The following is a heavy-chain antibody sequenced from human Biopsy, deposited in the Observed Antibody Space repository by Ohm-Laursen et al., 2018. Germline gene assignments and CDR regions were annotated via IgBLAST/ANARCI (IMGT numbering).Heavy chain of an antibody. D-gene: IGHD3-9*01. Sequence: SVKVSCKAPGGTFSNYGVNWVRQAPGQRLEWRRGNIPILGTGNHAQKFQDRVTVAADTSTSTATMELRSLRSDDTAVYYCATKLTGYFHHWGQGTLVIGSS. CDR1: GGTFSNYG. V-gene: IGHV1-69*06. CDR3: ATKLTGYFHH. CDR2: NIPILGTG. J-gene: IGHJ1*01.